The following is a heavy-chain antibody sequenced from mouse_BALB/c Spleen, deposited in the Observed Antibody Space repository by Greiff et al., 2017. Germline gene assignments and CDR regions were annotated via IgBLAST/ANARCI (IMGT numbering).Heavy chain of an antibody. Sequence: VQLQQSGAELMKPGASVKISCKATGYTFSSYWIEWVKQRPGHGLEWIGEILPGSGSTNYNEKFKGKATFTADTSSNTAYMQLSSLTSEDSAVYYGARGGPSYYSNYDAMDYWGQGTSVTVSS. D-gene: IGHD2-5*01. CDR1: GYTFSSYW. J-gene: IGHJ4*01. CDR3: ARGGPSYYSNYDAMDY. CDR2: ILPGSGST. V-gene: IGHV1-9*01.